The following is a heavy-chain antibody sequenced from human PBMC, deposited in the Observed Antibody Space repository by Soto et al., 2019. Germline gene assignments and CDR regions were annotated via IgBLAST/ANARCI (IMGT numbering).Heavy chain of an antibody. V-gene: IGHV4-39*01. CDR1: GGSISSSSYY. CDR2: IYYSGST. CDR3: ARIEGARYFDY. Sequence: QLQLQESGPGLVKPSETLSLTCTVSGGSISSSSYYWGWIRQPPGKGLEWIGSIYYSGSTYYNPSLKSRVTISVDTSKNQFSLKLSSVTAADTAVYYCARIEGARYFDYWGQGTLVTVSS. J-gene: IGHJ4*02. D-gene: IGHD3-16*01.